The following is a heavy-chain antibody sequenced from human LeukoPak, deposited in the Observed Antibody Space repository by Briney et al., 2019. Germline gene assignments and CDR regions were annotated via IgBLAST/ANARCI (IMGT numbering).Heavy chain of an antibody. Sequence: GGSLRLSCSASGFTFGSYAMHWVRQAPGKGLEYVSAISSNGGSTYYADSVKGRFTISRDKSKNTLYLQMSSLRAEDTAVYYCARVKGDLYYYYGMDVWGQGTTVTVSS. V-gene: IGHV3-64D*06. CDR1: GFTFGSYA. CDR2: ISSNGGST. J-gene: IGHJ6*02. D-gene: IGHD2-21*01. CDR3: ARVKGDLYYYYGMDV.